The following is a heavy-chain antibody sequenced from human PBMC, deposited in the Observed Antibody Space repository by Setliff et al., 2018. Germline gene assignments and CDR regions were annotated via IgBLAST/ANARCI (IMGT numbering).Heavy chain of an antibody. V-gene: IGHV1-46*01. Sequence: ASVKVSCKASGYTFTNHYMHWVRQAPGQGLEWMGMINPGGGSTTYAQKFQGRVTMTRDTSTSTVYMELSSLRTEDTAVCYCARGYYDSYARYYVVGDYWGQGTPVTVSS. CDR3: ARGYYDSYARYYVVGDY. D-gene: IGHD3-22*01. CDR1: GYTFTNHY. J-gene: IGHJ4*02. CDR2: INPGGGST.